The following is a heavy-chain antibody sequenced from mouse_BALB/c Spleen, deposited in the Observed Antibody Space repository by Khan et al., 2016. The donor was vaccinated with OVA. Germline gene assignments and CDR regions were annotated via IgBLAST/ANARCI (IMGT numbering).Heavy chain of an antibody. CDR2: INTYTGEP. CDR1: GYTFTNYG. CDR3: ARSSSYWFFDV. J-gene: IGHJ1*01. D-gene: IGHD6-1*01. V-gene: IGHV9-3-1*01. Sequence: QIQLVQSGPELKKPGETVKISCKASGYTFTNYGMNWVMQAPGKGLKWMGWINTYTGEPTYADDFKGRFAISLETSANTAYLQINNLKNEDTATXFCARSSSYWFFDVWGAGTTVTVSS.